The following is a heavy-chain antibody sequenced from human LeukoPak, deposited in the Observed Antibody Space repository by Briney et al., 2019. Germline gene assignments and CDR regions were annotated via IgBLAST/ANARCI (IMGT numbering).Heavy chain of an antibody. D-gene: IGHD3-10*01. CDR3: ARGSFGTHWYFDL. J-gene: IGHJ2*01. V-gene: IGHV3-23*01. CDR2: IADDSTAT. Sequence: GGSLRLSCAASGFTFSSYGMNWVRQAPGKGLEWVSYIADDSTATYYPDSVKGRFTISRDNSKNTLSLPMNSLRAEDTAVYYCARGSFGTHWYFDLWGRGTLVTVSS. CDR1: GFTFSSYG.